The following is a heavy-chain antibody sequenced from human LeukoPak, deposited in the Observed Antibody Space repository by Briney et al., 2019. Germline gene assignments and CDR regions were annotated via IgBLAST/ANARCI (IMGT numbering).Heavy chain of an antibody. Sequence: GGSLRLSCAASGFTFSTYSMNWVRLAPGKGLEWLSYISGSGSTILYADSVKGRFTISRDNAKNSLYLQMDSLRDDDTAVYYCARRFCSGGRCHFADYWGQGILVTVSS. V-gene: IGHV3-48*02. D-gene: IGHD2-15*01. CDR1: GFTFSTYS. CDR3: ARRFCSGGRCHFADY. CDR2: ISGSGSTI. J-gene: IGHJ4*02.